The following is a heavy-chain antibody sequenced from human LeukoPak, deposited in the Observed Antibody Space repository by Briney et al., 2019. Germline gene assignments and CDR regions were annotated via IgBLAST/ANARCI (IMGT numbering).Heavy chain of an antibody. CDR3: ARADTSGWYKSGFDY. D-gene: IGHD6-19*01. Sequence: GGSLRLSCAASGFTFSSYSMNWVRQAPGKGLEWVSYISSSSSTMYYADSVKGRFTISRDNAKNSMYLQMNSLRVEDTAVYYCARADTSGWYKSGFDYWGQGTLVTVSS. CDR1: GFTFSSYS. CDR2: ISSSSSTM. J-gene: IGHJ4*02. V-gene: IGHV3-48*01.